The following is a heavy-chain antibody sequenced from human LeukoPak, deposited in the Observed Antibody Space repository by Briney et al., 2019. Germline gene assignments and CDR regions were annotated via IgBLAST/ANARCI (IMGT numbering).Heavy chain of an antibody. CDR1: GGTFSSYA. V-gene: IGHV1-69*06. CDR2: IIPIFGTA. D-gene: IGHD4-23*01. J-gene: IGHJ3*02. Sequence: EASVKVSCKASGGTFSSYAISWVRQAPGQGLEWMGGIIPIFGTANYAQKFQGRVTITADKSTSTAYMELSSLRSEDTAVYYCATCTNGGNCDAFDIWGQGTMVTVSS. CDR3: ATCTNGGNCDAFDI.